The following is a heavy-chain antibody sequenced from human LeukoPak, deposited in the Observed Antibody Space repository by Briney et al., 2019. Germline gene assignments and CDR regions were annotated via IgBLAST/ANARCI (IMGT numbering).Heavy chain of an antibody. CDR1: GFTFSSYG. D-gene: IGHD3-3*01. Sequence: GGSLRLSCAASGFTFSSYGMHWVRQAPGKGLEWVAFIRHDGSNKYYADSVKGRFTISRDNSKNTLYLQMNSLRAEDTAVYYCAKDRDGFWSGYYITDYWGQGTLVTVSS. J-gene: IGHJ4*02. CDR3: AKDRDGFWSGYYITDY. V-gene: IGHV3-30*02. CDR2: IRHDGSNK.